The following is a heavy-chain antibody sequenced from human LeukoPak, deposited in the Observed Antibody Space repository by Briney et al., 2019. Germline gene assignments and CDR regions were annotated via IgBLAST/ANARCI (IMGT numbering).Heavy chain of an antibody. V-gene: IGHV1-18*01. CDR1: GYTFTSYG. J-gene: IGHJ6*03. CDR2: ISAYNGNT. Sequence: ASVKVSCKASGYTFTSYGISWVRQARGQELEWMGCISAYNGNTNYAQKLQGRVTMTTDTSTSTAYMELRSLRSDDTAVYYCARGDYGSGSYYNENYYYMDVWGKGTTVTVSS. D-gene: IGHD3-10*01. CDR3: ARGDYGSGSYYNENYYYMDV.